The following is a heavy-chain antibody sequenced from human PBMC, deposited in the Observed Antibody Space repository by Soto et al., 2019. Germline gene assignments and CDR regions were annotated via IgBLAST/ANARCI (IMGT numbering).Heavy chain of an antibody. CDR3: AKGPTIFGAIISYSFYYGMDV. D-gene: IGHD3-3*02. CDR2: ISGSGTTT. V-gene: IGHV3-23*01. Sequence: WWSLRLSCSASVFTVSSSAMSWFRQAPGKGLEWVSAISGSGTTTYYADSVKGRFTISRDASKNMVYVQMNSLRVEDTALYFCAKGPTIFGAIISYSFYYGMDVWGHGTTVTVS. CDR1: VFTVSSSA. J-gene: IGHJ6*02.